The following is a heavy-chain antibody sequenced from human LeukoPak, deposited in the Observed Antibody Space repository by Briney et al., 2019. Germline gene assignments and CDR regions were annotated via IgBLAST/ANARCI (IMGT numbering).Heavy chain of an antibody. CDR2: ISGSGGST. CDR1: GFTFSSYA. CDR3: AKRGSDGDYVFDY. J-gene: IGHJ4*02. V-gene: IGHV3-23*01. Sequence: GGSLRLSCAASGFTFSSYAMSWVRQAPGKGLEWVSAISGSGGSTYYADSVKGRFAISRDNSKNTLYLQMNSLRAEDTAVYYCAKRGSDGDYVFDYWGQGTLVTVSS. D-gene: IGHD4-17*01.